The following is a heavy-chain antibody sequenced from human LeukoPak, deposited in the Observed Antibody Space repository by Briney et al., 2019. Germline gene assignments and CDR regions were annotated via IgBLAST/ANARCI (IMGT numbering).Heavy chain of an antibody. CDR2: MSPNSGNT. J-gene: IGHJ4*02. Sequence: GASVKVSCKASGYTFTSYDINWVRQATGQGLEWMGWMSPNSGNTGYAQTFQGRVTMTTDTSTSTAYMQLRSLRSDDTAVYYCARVPGSYGAGTHYYPYRGQGTLVTVSS. CDR3: ARVPGSYGAGTHYYPY. CDR1: GYTFTSYD. V-gene: IGHV1-8*01. D-gene: IGHD3-10*01.